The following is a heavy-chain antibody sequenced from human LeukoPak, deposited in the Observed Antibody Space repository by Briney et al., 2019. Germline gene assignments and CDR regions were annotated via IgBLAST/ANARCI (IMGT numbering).Heavy chain of an antibody. D-gene: IGHD6-19*01. CDR3: ARQSTKDNSGWFFDF. CDR2: IYYSGST. J-gene: IGHJ4*02. Sequence: SETLSLTCTVSGGSISSSSYYWGWIRQPPGKGLEWIGSIYYSGSTYYKPPLKSRVTISVDTSKNQFSLKVSSVTAADTALYYCARQSTKDNSGWFFDFWGQGTLVTVSS. V-gene: IGHV4-39*01. CDR1: GGSISSSSYY.